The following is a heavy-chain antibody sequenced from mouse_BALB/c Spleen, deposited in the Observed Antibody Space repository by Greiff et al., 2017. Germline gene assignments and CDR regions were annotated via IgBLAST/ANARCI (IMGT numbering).Heavy chain of an antibody. V-gene: IGHV10-1*02. CDR2: IRSKSNNYAT. CDR1: GFTFNTYA. D-gene: IGHD1-2*01. J-gene: IGHJ2*01. CDR3: VRQTTATDFDY. Sequence: QRVESGGGLVQPKGSLKLSCAASGFTFNTYAMNWVRQAPGKGLEWVARIRSKSNNYATYYADSVKDRFTISRDDSQSMLYLQMNNLKTEDTAMYYCVRQTTATDFDYWGQGTTLTVSS.